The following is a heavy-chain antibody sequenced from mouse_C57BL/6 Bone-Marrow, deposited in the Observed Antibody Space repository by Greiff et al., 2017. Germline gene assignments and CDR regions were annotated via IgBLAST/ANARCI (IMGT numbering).Heavy chain of an antibody. CDR1: GYTFTSYW. V-gene: IGHV1-59*01. J-gene: IGHJ2*01. CDR3: ARENSGSSLYYFDY. Sequence: VQLQQPGAELVRPGTSVKLSCKASGYTFTSYWMHWVKQRPGQGLEWIGVIDPSDSYTNYNQKFKGKATLTVDTSSSTAYMQLSSLTSEDSAVYYCARENSGSSLYYFDYWGQGTTLTVSA. CDR2: IDPSDSYT. D-gene: IGHD1-1*01.